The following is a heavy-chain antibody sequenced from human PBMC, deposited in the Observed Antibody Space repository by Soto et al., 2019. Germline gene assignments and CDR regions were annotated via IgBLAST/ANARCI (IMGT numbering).Heavy chain of an antibody. V-gene: IGHV4-59*11. CDR2: MYYTGTT. D-gene: IGHD2-8*01. J-gene: IGHJ6*02. CDR1: GGSISSHY. Sequence: QVQLQESGPGLVKPSETLSLTCNVSGGSISSHYWSWIRQFPGKGLEWIGYMYYTGTTDYNPSLKSRLTISGDTSKKVFSLKLTSVTTADTGVYYCARSKYADYGLDVWGQGTTVTVSS. CDR3: ARSKYADYGLDV.